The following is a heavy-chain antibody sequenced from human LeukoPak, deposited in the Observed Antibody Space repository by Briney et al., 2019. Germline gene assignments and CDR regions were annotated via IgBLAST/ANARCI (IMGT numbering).Heavy chain of an antibody. Sequence: GRSLRLSCAASGFTFSNYGMHWVRQAPGKGLEWVAVISYDGSNKYYADSVKGRFTISRDNSKNTLYLQMNSLRAEDTAVYYCEKEIWGGDAFPGDFDNGGRGPLAT. CDR3: EKEIWGGDAFPGDFDN. CDR2: ISYDGSNK. V-gene: IGHV3-30*18. J-gene: IGHJ2*01. CDR1: GFTFSNYG. D-gene: IGHD3-16*01.